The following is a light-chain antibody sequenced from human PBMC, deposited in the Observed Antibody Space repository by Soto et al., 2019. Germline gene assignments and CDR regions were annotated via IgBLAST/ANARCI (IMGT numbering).Light chain of an antibody. V-gene: IGKV3-15*01. Sequence: EILMTQSPSTLSVSPGERVTFSCRASQSVSYYLAWYQQRPGQAPRLLIYGASTRATGIPARFSGSGSGTEFTLTISSLQPEDFATYYCQQSYRTPITFGQGTRLEIK. CDR3: QQSYRTPIT. CDR2: GAS. CDR1: QSVSYY. J-gene: IGKJ5*01.